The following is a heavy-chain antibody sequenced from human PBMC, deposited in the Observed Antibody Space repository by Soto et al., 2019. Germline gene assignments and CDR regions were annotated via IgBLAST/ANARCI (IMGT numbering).Heavy chain of an antibody. J-gene: IGHJ5*01. CDR3: AKNRPSSTGINWFDS. CDR1: GFTFSNYV. D-gene: IGHD2-8*02. V-gene: IGHV3-23*01. CDR2: ISASGGST. Sequence: EVQLLDSGGGSVQPGGSLRLSCAASGFTFSNYVMAWVRQAPGKGLEWVSGISASGGSTYYPDSVKGRFSISRDNSKNTLFLQMNSLRAEDTAIYYCAKNRPSSTGINWFDSWGQGTLVTVSS.